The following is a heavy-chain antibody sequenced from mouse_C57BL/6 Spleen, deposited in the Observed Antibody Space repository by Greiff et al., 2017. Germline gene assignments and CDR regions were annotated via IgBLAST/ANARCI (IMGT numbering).Heavy chain of an antibody. Sequence: VKVVESGAELVRPGASVTLSCKASGYTFTDYEMHWVKQTPVHGLEWIGAIDPETGGTAYNQKFKGKAILTADKSSSTAYMELRSLTSEDSAVYYCTLITTVVAHWYFDVWGTGTTVTVSS. J-gene: IGHJ1*03. V-gene: IGHV1-15*01. D-gene: IGHD1-1*01. CDR3: TLITTVVAHWYFDV. CDR1: GYTFTDYE. CDR2: IDPETGGT.